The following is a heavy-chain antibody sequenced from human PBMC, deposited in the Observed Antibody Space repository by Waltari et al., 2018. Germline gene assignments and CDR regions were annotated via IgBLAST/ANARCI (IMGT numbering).Heavy chain of an antibody. V-gene: IGHV3-48*04. D-gene: IGHD3-9*01. J-gene: IGHJ4*02. CDR3: VPMGASRLTLTG. Sequence: EVQLVESGGGLVQPGGSLRISCAASGFTFSTYGMNWVRQAPGKGLEWVSHISRGGSPIYYADSVKGRFTISRDNAKNSLYLQMNSLRVEDTAVYYCVPMGASRLTLTGWGQGTLVTVSS. CDR2: ISRGGSPI. CDR1: GFTFSTYG.